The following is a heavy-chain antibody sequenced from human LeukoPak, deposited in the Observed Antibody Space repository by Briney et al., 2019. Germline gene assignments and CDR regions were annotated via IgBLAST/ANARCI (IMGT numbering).Heavy chain of an antibody. D-gene: IGHD3-22*01. Sequence: PSETLSLTCTVSGGSISSYYWSWIRQPPGKGLEWIGYIYYSGSTNYNPSLKSRVTISVDTSKNQFSLKLSSVTAADTAVYYCARTTGGNYYDSSGLLEEGFFDYWGQGTLVTVSS. J-gene: IGHJ4*02. CDR1: GGSISSYY. V-gene: IGHV4-59*01. CDR3: ARTTGGNYYDSSGLLEEGFFDY. CDR2: IYYSGST.